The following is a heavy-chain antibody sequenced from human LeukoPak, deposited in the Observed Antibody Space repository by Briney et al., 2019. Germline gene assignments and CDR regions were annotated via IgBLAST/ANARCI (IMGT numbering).Heavy chain of an antibody. Sequence: GESLKISCRGSGYSFTSYWIGWGRQMPGKGLEWMGIIYPGDSDTRYSPSFQGQVTISADKSISTAYLQRSSLKASDTAMYYCARPGRWESLVAFDIWGQGTMVTVSS. D-gene: IGHD1-26*01. CDR1: GYSFTSYW. V-gene: IGHV5-51*01. CDR3: ARPGRWESLVAFDI. J-gene: IGHJ3*02. CDR2: IYPGDSDT.